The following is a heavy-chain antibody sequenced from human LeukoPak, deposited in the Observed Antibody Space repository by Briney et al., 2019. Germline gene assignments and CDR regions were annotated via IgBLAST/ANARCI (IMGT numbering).Heavy chain of an antibody. CDR2: ISSTSSTI. CDR3: ARGLRFLEDRVRP. D-gene: IGHD3-3*01. Sequence: GGSLRLSCAASRFILNYYSMNWVRQAPGKGLEWISYISSTSSTISYADSVKGRCTVSRDNAKNSLYLQMNSLRAEDTAVYYCARGLRFLEDRVRPWGQGTLVTVSS. J-gene: IGHJ5*02. CDR1: RFILNYYS. V-gene: IGHV3-48*01.